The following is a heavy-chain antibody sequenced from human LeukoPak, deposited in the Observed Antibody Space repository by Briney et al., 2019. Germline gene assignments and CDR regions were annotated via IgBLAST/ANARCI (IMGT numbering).Heavy chain of an antibody. V-gene: IGHV1-46*01. D-gene: IGHD1-20*01. CDR3: ARHTLIGTTPFDY. Sequence: ASVKVSCKASGYTFISFYMHWVRQAPGQGLEWMGVINPSGGTTAYAQQFQGRVTMTRDTSTSTVYMELSSLRSEDTAVYYCARHTLIGTTPFDYWGQGTLVTVSS. CDR1: GYTFISFY. CDR2: INPSGGTT. J-gene: IGHJ4*02.